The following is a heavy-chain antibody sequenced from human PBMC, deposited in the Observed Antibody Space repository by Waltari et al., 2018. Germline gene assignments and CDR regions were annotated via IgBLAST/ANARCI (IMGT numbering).Heavy chain of an antibody. CDR1: GGSISSGGYP. J-gene: IGHJ6*02. CDR3: ARTSIAARDGMDV. CDR2: IYHSGST. D-gene: IGHD6-6*01. Sequence: QLQLQESGSGLVKPSQTLSLTCAVSGGSISSGGYPWSWLRQPPGKGLEWIGYIYHSGSTYYNPSLKSRVTISVDRSKNQFSLKLSSVTAADTAVYYCARTSIAARDGMDVWGQGTTVTVSS. V-gene: IGHV4-30-2*01.